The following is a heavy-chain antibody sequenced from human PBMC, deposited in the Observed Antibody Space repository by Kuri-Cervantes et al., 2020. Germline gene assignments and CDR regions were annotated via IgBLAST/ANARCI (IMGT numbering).Heavy chain of an antibody. CDR3: ARATADGMDI. CDR1: GFSFSSYA. V-gene: IGHV3-23*01. CDR2: IGSSGDT. Sequence: GGSLRLSCAASGFSFSSYAMAWVRLAPGKGLEWVSSIGSSGDTYYADSVKGRFTISRDNSKNTLHLQMYSLRAEDTAVYYCARATADGMDIWGQGTTVTVSS. D-gene: IGHD2-21*02. J-gene: IGHJ6*02.